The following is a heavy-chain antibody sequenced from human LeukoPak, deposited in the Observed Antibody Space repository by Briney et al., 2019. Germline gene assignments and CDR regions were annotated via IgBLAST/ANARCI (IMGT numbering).Heavy chain of an antibody. V-gene: IGHV1-69*01. CDR1: GGTFSSYA. Sequence: SVKVSCKASGGTFSSYAISWVRQAPGQGLEWMGGIIPILGTANYAQKFQGRVTITADESTSTAYMELSSLRSEDTAVYYCASANCSGGSCYLPLSDYWGQGTLVTVSS. D-gene: IGHD2-15*01. J-gene: IGHJ4*02. CDR2: IIPILGTA. CDR3: ASANCSGGSCYLPLSDY.